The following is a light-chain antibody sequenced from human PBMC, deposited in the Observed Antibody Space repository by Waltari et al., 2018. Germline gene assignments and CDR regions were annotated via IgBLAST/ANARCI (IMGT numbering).Light chain of an antibody. J-gene: IGLJ3*02. Sequence: QLVLTQSPSASASLGASVKLTCTLDSGHSLYAIAWHQQQPEKGPRYLMKVNRDGTITKGDGIPDRVSGATSGAERYLTISGLQSEDEAEYYCHTWGSCLHVFGGGTKLTVL. CDR1: SGHSLYA. CDR3: HTWGSCLHV. V-gene: IGLV4-69*02. CDR2: VNRDGTI.